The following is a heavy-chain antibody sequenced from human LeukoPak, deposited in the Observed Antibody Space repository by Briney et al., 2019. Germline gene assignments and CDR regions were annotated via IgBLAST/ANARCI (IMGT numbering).Heavy chain of an antibody. D-gene: IGHD2-2*01. CDR3: AKGGYCSSTSCYDNYYYYYMDV. J-gene: IGHJ6*03. CDR1: GFTFSSYG. Sequence: PGGSLRLSCAASGFTFSSYGMHWVRQAPGKGLEWVSAISGSGGSTYYADSVKGRFTISRDNSKNTLYLQMNSLRAEDTAVYYCAKGGYCSSTSCYDNYYYYYMDVWGKGTTVTVSS. V-gene: IGHV3-NL1*01. CDR2: ISGSGGST.